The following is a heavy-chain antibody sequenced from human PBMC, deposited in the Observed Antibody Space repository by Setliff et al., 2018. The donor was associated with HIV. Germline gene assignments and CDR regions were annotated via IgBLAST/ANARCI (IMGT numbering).Heavy chain of an antibody. Sequence: PGESLTISCKGSGYSFSSYWIGWVRQMPGKGLEFMGLLYPADSNIRYSPSFQGQVTISVDKSTNTAFLQWTSLRASDTAMYYCTRLWHENWGGVDYWGQGTLVTVLL. CDR1: GYSFSSYW. CDR3: TRLWHENWGGVDY. V-gene: IGHV5-51*01. D-gene: IGHD3-16*01. CDR2: LYPADSNI. J-gene: IGHJ4*02.